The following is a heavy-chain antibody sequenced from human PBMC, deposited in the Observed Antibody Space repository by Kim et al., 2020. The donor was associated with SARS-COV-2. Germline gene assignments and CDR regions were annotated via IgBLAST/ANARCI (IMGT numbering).Heavy chain of an antibody. D-gene: IGHD6-13*01. CDR3: AKDPLGSSYFQH. J-gene: IGHJ1*01. Sequence: YYADSVKGRFTISRDNSKNTLYLQMNSLRAEDTAVYYCAKDPLGSSYFQHWGQGTLVTVSS. V-gene: IGHV3-23*01.